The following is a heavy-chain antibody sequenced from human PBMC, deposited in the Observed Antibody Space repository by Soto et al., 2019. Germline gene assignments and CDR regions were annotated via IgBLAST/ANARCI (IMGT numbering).Heavy chain of an antibody. D-gene: IGHD6-6*01. CDR1: GFSFTGYY. V-gene: IGHV1-2*02. CDR2: INAHSGGT. CDR3: AKDLTRQLAYWLDP. J-gene: IGHJ5*02. Sequence: ASVKVSCKASGFSFTGYYIHWLLQAPGQGLEWMGWINAHSGGTEYAQKFQGRVTLTRDTSIATAYLTLTSLTSDDTALYYCAKDLTRQLAYWLDPWGQGTQVTVSS.